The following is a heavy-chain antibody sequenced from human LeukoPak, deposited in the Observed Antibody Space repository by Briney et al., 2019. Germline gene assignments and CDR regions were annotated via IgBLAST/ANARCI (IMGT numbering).Heavy chain of an antibody. J-gene: IGHJ6*03. V-gene: IGHV3-7*03. CDR1: GFTFSSYW. Sequence: PGGSLRLSCAASGFTFSSYWMSWVRQAPGKGLEWVANIKQDGSEKYYVDSVKGRFTISRDNAKNSLYLQMNSLRSDDTAVYYCARVPKRNYYYYMDVWGKGTTVTISS. CDR3: ARVPKRNYYYYMDV. CDR2: IKQDGSEK.